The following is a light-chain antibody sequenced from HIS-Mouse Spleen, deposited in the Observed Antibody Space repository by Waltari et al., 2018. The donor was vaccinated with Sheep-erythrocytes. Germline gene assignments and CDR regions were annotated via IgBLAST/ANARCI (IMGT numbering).Light chain of an antibody. CDR3: CSYAGSYNHV. V-gene: IGLV2-11*01. J-gene: IGLJ1*01. Sequence: QSALTQPRSVSGSPGQSVTISCTGTSSDVGGYNYVSWYQQHPGKAPKLMIYDVSKRTSGVPVRFYGSESGHTASLTISGLQAEDEADYYCCSYAGSYNHVFATGTKVTVL. CDR1: SSDVGGYNY. CDR2: DVS.